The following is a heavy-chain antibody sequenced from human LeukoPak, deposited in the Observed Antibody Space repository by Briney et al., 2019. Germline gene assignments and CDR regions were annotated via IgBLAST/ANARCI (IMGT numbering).Heavy chain of an antibody. J-gene: IGHJ4*02. CDR3: ASWYSSSYDY. CDR1: GGTFSSYA. V-gene: IGHV1-69*13. D-gene: IGHD6-6*01. Sequence: GASVKVSCKASGGTFSSYAISWVRQAPGQGLEWMGGIIPIFGTANYAQKFQGRVTNTADESTSTAYMELSSPRSEDTAVYYCASWYSSSYDYWGQGTLVTVSS. CDR2: IIPIFGTA.